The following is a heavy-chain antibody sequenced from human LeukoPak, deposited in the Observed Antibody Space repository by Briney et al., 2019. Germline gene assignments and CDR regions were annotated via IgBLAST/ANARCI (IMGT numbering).Heavy chain of an antibody. J-gene: IGHJ2*01. Sequence: PSQTLSLTCSVSGDSISSGGYYWSWIRQHPGKGLEWIGYISYSGTTSYNASLKSRLTILLDTSKNQFSLNLNSVTAADTAVYYCASHRTGKYYWYFDLWGRGTLVTVSS. D-gene: IGHD1-1*01. CDR2: ISYSGTT. V-gene: IGHV4-31*03. CDR3: ASHRTGKYYWYFDL. CDR1: GDSISSGGYY.